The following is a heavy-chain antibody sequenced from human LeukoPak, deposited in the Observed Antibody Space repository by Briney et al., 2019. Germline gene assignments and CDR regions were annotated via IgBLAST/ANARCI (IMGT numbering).Heavy chain of an antibody. CDR1: GDSIFTNNVA. V-gene: IGHV6-1*01. D-gene: IGHD6-6*01. CDR3: ARGKYTSFDN. CDR2: TYYRSKWSF. Sequence: SQTLSLICAISGDSIFTNNVAWNWIRQSPSRGLEWLGRTYYRSKWSFDYAVSVKSRITINADTSKNQFSLQLSSVTPGDTAVYYCARGKYTSFDNWGQGTLVTVSS. J-gene: IGHJ4*02.